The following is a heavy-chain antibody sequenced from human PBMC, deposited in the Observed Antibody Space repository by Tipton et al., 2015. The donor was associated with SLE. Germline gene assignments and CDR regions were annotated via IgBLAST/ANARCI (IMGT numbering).Heavy chain of an antibody. CDR2: ISGSGGST. CDR1: GFTFSSYA. CDR3: ARTPTYSNYGYYYYYYYMDV. V-gene: IGHV3-23*01. D-gene: IGHD4-11*01. Sequence: SLRLSCAASGFTFSSYAMSWVRQAPGKGLEWVSAISGSGGSTYYADSVKGRFTISRDNSKNTLYLQMNSLRAEDTAVYYCARTPTYSNYGYYYYYYYMDVWGKGTTVTVSS. J-gene: IGHJ6*03.